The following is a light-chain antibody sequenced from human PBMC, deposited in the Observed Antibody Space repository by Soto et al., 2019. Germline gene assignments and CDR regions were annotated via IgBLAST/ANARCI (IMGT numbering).Light chain of an antibody. CDR3: AAWDDSLNGGV. CDR1: SSNIGSNT. J-gene: IGLJ3*02. Sequence: QSVLTQPPSASGTPGQRVTISCSGSSSNIGSNTVNWYQQLPGTAPKLLIYSSNQRPSGVPDRFSGSKSGTSASLAISGLQSEDEADYYCAAWDDSLNGGVFGGGTKVTVL. V-gene: IGLV1-44*01. CDR2: SSN.